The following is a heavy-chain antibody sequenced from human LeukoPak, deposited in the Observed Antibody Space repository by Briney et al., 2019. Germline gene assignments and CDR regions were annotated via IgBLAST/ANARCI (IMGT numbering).Heavy chain of an antibody. D-gene: IGHD6-13*01. CDR3: ARGGSTRADY. J-gene: IGHJ4*02. Sequence: GGSLRLSCAASGFTFSSYWMHWVRQAPGKGLVWVSRIHSDGSTTSYADSVKGRFTISRDNANDTLYLQMNSLRAGDTAVYYCARGGSTRADYWGQGTLVTVSS. V-gene: IGHV3-74*01. CDR1: GFTFSSYW. CDR2: IHSDGSTT.